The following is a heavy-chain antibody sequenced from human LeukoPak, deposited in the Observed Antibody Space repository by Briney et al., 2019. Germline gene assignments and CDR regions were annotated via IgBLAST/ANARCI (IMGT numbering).Heavy chain of an antibody. CDR2: ISAYNGNT. D-gene: IGHD3-10*01. Sequence: ASVKVSCKASGYTFTSYGISWVRQAPGQGLEWMGWISAYNGNTNYAQKLQGRVTMTTDTSTSTAYMELRSLRSDDTAVYYCARDGSGSYSGSGLDYWGQGTLVTVSS. CDR1: GYTFTSYG. CDR3: ARDGSGSYSGSGLDY. V-gene: IGHV1-18*01. J-gene: IGHJ4*02.